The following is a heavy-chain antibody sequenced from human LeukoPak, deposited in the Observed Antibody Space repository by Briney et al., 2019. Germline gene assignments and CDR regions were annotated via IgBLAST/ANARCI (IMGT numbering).Heavy chain of an antibody. CDR1: GFTFSRDW. D-gene: IGHD5-12*01. CDR3: ARALDIVATITPIDY. Sequence: GGSLRLSCAASGFTFSRDWMTWVRQAPGKGLEWVANINQDGRKKYYVDSVKGRFTISRDNAKNSLFLQMNSLRAEDTAVYYCARALDIVATITPIDYWGQGTLVTVSS. J-gene: IGHJ4*02. V-gene: IGHV3-7*02. CDR2: INQDGRKK.